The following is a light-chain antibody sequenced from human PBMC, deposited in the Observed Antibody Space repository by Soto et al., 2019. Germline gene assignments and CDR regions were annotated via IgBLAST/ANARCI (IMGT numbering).Light chain of an antibody. J-gene: IGKJ1*01. CDR3: QQYNNWSRT. CDR1: QSVSSN. CDR2: GAS. V-gene: IGKV3-15*01. Sequence: EIVMTQSPATLSVSPGERATLSCRASQSVSSNLAWYQQKPGQATRLLIYGASTRATGIPARFSGSGSGKEFTLTFSSLQSEDFAVYYCQQYNNWSRTFGQGTKVEIK.